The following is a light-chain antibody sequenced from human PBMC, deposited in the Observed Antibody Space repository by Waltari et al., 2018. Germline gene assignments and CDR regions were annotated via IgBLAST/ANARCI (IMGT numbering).Light chain of an antibody. CDR1: RGLVHSNGNTY. CDR2: KVS. V-gene: IGKV2-24*01. Sequence: DIVMTQTPLSLPVTLGQPASISCRSSRGLVHSNGNTYLSWLQQRPGQSPRLLIYKVSNRVPGVPDRFSGSGAGTDFTLKISRVEAEDVGTYYCMQAKEFPRALGRGTKVEIK. J-gene: IGKJ1*01. CDR3: MQAKEFPRA.